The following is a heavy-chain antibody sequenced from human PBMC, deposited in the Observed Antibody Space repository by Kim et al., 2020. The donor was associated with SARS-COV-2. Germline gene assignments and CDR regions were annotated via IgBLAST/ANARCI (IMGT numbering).Heavy chain of an antibody. J-gene: IGHJ5*02. CDR1: GFTFSSYA. CDR2: ISYDGSNK. Sequence: GGSLRLSCAASGFTFSSYAMHWVRQAPGKGLEWVAVISYDGSNKYYADSVKGRFTISRDNSKNTLYLQMNSLRAEDTAVYYCARAYGEGNWFDPWGQGTLVTVSS. D-gene: IGHD4-17*01. CDR3: ARAYGEGNWFDP. V-gene: IGHV3-30*04.